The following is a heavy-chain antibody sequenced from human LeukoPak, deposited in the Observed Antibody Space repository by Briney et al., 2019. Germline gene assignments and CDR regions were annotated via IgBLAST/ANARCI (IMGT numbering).Heavy chain of an antibody. D-gene: IGHD2-8*01. J-gene: IGHJ3*01. CDR2: IYSGGST. V-gene: IGHV3-53*05. Sequence: PGGSLRPSWAASGFTVSSNYMSWVRQAPGKGLEWVSVIYSGGSTYYADSVKGRFTISRDNSKNTLYLQMNSLIPDDTAVYYCAKGRHKWWTFYALDFWGQGTMVTVSS. CDR3: AKGRHKWWTFYALDF. CDR1: GFTVSSNY.